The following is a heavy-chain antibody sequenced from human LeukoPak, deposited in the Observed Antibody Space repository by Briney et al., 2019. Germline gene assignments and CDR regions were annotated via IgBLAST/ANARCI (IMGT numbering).Heavy chain of an antibody. CDR3: AKDHIAARVGTFDY. CDR1: GFTFSSYS. J-gene: IGHJ4*02. Sequence: GGSLRLSCAASGFTFSSYSMNWVRQAPGKGLEWVSAISGSGGSTYYADSVKGRFTISRDNSKNTLYLQMNSLRAEDTAVYYCAKDHIAARVGTFDYWGQGTLVTVSS. D-gene: IGHD6-6*01. CDR2: ISGSGGST. V-gene: IGHV3-23*01.